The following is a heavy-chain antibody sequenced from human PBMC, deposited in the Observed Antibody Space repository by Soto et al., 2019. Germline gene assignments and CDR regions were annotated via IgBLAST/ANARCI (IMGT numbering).Heavy chain of an antibody. Sequence: PGGSLSLSCAASGFGFTEFWMNWVRPAPGKGLEWVGRIKSKNDGGTTDYAAPVQGRFTISRDDSKTTIYLQMNSLKTEDTAVYYCTSAGQYCTSTTCKAYWGQGTPVTVSS. CDR3: TSAGQYCTSTTCKAY. J-gene: IGHJ4*02. CDR1: GFGFTEFW. D-gene: IGHD2-2*01. CDR2: IKSKNDGGTT. V-gene: IGHV3-15*07.